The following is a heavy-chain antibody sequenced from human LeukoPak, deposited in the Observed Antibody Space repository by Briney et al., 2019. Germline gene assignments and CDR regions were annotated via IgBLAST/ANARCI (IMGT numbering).Heavy chain of an antibody. CDR3: ATGYSSSSFDY. Sequence: GGSLRLSCAASGFTFSSYGMHWVRQAPGKGLEWVAVIWYDGSNKYYADSVKSRFTISRDNFKNTLYLQMNSLRDEDTAMYYCATGYSSSSFDYWGQGTLVTVSS. V-gene: IGHV3-33*01. D-gene: IGHD6-6*01. CDR2: IWYDGSNK. J-gene: IGHJ4*02. CDR1: GFTFSSYG.